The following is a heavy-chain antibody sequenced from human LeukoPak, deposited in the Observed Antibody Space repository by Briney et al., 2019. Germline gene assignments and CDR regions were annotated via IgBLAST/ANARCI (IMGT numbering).Heavy chain of an antibody. J-gene: IGHJ3*02. D-gene: IGHD6-19*01. CDR3: AKDQGSGWFGGFDI. CDR1: GFTFSYYG. V-gene: IGHV3-30*18. CDR2: ISDDGTTT. Sequence: GGSLRLSCEASGFTFSYYGIQWVRQAPDKGLEWVAVISDDGTTTFYADSVKGRITISRDNSKNTLYLQMNSLRADDTAVYYCAKDQGSGWFGGFDIWGQGTMVTVSS.